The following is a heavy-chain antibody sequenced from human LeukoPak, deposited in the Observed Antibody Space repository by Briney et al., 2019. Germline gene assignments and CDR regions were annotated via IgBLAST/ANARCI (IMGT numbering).Heavy chain of an antibody. CDR1: GFTFSDYY. CDR2: ISSSGSTI. D-gene: IGHD6-13*01. CDR3: AKGDLYSSSWYGHGY. V-gene: IGHV3-11*04. J-gene: IGHJ4*02. Sequence: GGSLRLSCAASGFTFSDYYMSWIRQAPGKGLEWVPYISSSGSTIYYADSVKGRFTISRDNAKNSLYLQTNSLGAEDTAVYYCAKGDLYSSSWYGHGYWGQGTLVTVSS.